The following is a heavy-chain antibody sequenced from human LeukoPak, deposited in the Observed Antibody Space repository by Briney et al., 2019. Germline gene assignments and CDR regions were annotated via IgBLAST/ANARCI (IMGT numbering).Heavy chain of an antibody. CDR2: IYPGDSDT. CDR1: GYTFTSYW. CDR3: ARLLLSHWYFDL. J-gene: IGHJ2*01. Sequence: GESLKISCEGSGYTFTSYWIAWVRQMPGKGLEWMGIIYPGDSDTRYSPSFQGQVTISADKSISTAYLQWSSLKASDTAMYYCARLLLSHWYFDLWGRGTLVTVSS. V-gene: IGHV5-51*01. D-gene: IGHD2-21*01.